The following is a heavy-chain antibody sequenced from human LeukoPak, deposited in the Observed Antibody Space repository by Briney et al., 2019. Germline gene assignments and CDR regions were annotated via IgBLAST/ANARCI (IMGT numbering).Heavy chain of an antibody. Sequence: GGSLRLSCVASGFTFSRYAMHWVRQAPGKGLEWVTIISHHGSDKYYAESVKGRFTISRDNSKNTLYLQMNSLRVEDTAVYYCARVIVPTYSYGMDVWGQGTAVTVSS. V-gene: IGHV3-30*04. CDR1: GFTFSRYA. CDR2: ISHHGSDK. D-gene: IGHD2-2*01. CDR3: ARVIVPTYSYGMDV. J-gene: IGHJ6*02.